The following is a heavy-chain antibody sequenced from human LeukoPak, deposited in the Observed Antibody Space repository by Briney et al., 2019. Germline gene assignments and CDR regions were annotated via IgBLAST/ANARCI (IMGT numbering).Heavy chain of an antibody. CDR3: ARDPGYSSSPFIFQH. V-gene: IGHV4-39*02. CDR1: GGSISSSSYY. D-gene: IGHD6-13*01. CDR2: IYYSGST. J-gene: IGHJ1*01. Sequence: PSETLSLTCTVPGGSISSSSYYWGWIRQPPGKGLEWIGSIYYSGSTYYNPSLKSRVTISVDTSKNQFSLKLSSVTAADTAVYYCARDPGYSSSPFIFQHWGQGTLVTVSS.